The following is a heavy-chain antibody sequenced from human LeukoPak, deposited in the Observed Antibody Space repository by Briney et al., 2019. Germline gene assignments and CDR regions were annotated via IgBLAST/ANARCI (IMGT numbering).Heavy chain of an antibody. CDR3: ARVGFGHSNFRGSPGTYYFDY. J-gene: IGHJ4*02. D-gene: IGHD3-10*01. V-gene: IGHV3-11*01. CDR2: ISSSGNTI. Sequence: GGSLRLSCAASGFTFSDYYMSWIRQAPGKGLEWVSYISSSGNTIYYADSVKGRFTISWDNAKKSLYLQMNSLRAEDTAVYYCARVGFGHSNFRGSPGTYYFDYWGQGTLVTVSS. CDR1: GFTFSDYY.